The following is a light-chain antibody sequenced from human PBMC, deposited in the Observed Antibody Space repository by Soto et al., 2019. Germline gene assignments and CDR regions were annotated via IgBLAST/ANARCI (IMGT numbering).Light chain of an antibody. CDR1: SSDVGGYSY. V-gene: IGLV2-11*01. CDR2: GVS. Sequence: QSALTQPRSVSGSPGHSVTISCTGASSDVGGYSYVSWYQQHPGKAPKLIISGVSKRPSEVPDRFSGSKFGNTASLTISGLQAEDEADYYCCSYAGAFTYVFGSGTKVTVL. J-gene: IGLJ1*01. CDR3: CSYAGAFTYV.